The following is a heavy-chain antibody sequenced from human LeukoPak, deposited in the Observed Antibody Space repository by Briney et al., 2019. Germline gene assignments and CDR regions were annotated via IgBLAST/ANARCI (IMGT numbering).Heavy chain of an antibody. CDR1: GGSFSGYY. CDR2: INHSGST. Sequence: SETLSLTCAVYGGSFSGYYWSWIRQPPGKGLEWIGEINHSGSTNYNPSLKSRVTISVDTSKNQFSLKLSSVTAADTAVYYCASSRILDYWGQGTLVTVSS. J-gene: IGHJ4*02. CDR3: ASSRILDY. V-gene: IGHV4-34*01. D-gene: IGHD2-15*01.